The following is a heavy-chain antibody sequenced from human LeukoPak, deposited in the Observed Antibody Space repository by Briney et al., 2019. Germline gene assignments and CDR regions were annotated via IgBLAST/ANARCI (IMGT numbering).Heavy chain of an antibody. D-gene: IGHD1-26*01. CDR3: ARDRFLSGNYVPFDY. CDR2: ISSSSSYI. J-gene: IGHJ4*02. V-gene: IGHV3-21*01. CDR1: GFTFSSYS. Sequence: GGSLRLSCAASGFTFSSYSMNWGREAPGKGVEWGSSISSSSSYIYYADSVKGRFTISRDNAKNSLYLQMNSLRAEDTAVYYCARDRFLSGNYVPFDYWGQGTLVTVSS.